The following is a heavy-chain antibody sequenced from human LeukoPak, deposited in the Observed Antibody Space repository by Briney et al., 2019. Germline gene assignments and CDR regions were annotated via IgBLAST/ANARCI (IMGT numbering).Heavy chain of an antibody. D-gene: IGHD3-10*01. Sequence: GGSLRLSCAASGFSVSSNYMSWVRQAPGKGLEWVSVIYSDGSTYYADSVKGRFTISRDESKNTLFLQVNSLRAEDTAVYYCAXVYXYGSGSFSFDYWGQGTLVTVSS. CDR3: AXVYXYGSGSFSFDY. CDR1: GFSVSSNY. V-gene: IGHV3-66*01. CDR2: IYSDGST. J-gene: IGHJ4*02.